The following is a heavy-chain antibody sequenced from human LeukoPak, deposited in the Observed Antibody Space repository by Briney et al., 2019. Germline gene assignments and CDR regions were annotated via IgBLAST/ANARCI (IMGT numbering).Heavy chain of an antibody. CDR2: INHSGST. V-gene: IGHV4-34*01. CDR3: AVGRSY. CDR1: GGSFSGYY. Sequence: SETLSLTCAVYGGSFSGYYCSWVRQPPGKGLEWIGEINHSGSTNYNPSLKSRVTISIDTSKNQFSLKLSSVTAADTAVYYCAVGRSYWGQGTLVTVSS. J-gene: IGHJ4*02.